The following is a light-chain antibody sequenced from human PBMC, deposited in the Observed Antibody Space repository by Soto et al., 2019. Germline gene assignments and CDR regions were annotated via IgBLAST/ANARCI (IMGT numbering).Light chain of an antibody. Sequence: DIQMTQSPSSLSASVGDRVTITCRASQSISSYLNWYQQKPGKAPKLLIYAASSLQSGVPSRFSGSGSGKDLTLTISSLQHEDFATSYCPQSYSTPQTFGQGTKVEIK. CDR3: PQSYSTPQT. CDR1: QSISSY. J-gene: IGKJ1*01. CDR2: AAS. V-gene: IGKV1-39*01.